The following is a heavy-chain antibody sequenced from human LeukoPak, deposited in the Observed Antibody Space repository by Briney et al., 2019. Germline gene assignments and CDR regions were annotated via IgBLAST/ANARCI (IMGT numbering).Heavy chain of an antibody. Sequence: SGTLSLTCTVSGGSISSYYWSWIRQPPGKGLEWIGYIYYSGSTNYNPSLKSRVTISVDTSKNQFSLKLSSVTAADTAVYYCARHHGSGFDYWGQGTLVTVSS. CDR1: GGSISSYY. D-gene: IGHD6-19*01. CDR2: IYYSGST. V-gene: IGHV4-59*08. CDR3: ARHHGSGFDY. J-gene: IGHJ4*02.